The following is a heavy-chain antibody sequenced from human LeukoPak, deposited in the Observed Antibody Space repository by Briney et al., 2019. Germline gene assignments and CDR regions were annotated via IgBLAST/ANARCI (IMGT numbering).Heavy chain of an antibody. D-gene: IGHD3-16*01. CDR2: IYHSGST. Sequence: PSETLSLTCTLSGYSISSGYYWGWIRQPPGKGLEWIGSIYHSGSTYYNASLKSRVTISVDTSKRHFSLKLSSVTAADTAVYYCARHKDRAYFDYWGLGTLVTVSS. CDR1: GYSISSGYY. CDR3: ARHKDRAYFDY. V-gene: IGHV4-38-2*02. J-gene: IGHJ4*02.